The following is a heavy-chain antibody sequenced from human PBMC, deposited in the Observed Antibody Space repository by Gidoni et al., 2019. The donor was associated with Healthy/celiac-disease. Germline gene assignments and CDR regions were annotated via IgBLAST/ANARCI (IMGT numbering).Heavy chain of an antibody. Sequence: EVQLLESGGGLVQPGGSLRLSCAASGFTFSSYAMSWVRQAPGKGLEWVSAISGSGGSTYYADSVKGRFTISRDNSKNTLYLQMNSLRAEDTAVYYCTGGYYDSSTDWYFDLWGRGTLVTVSS. J-gene: IGHJ2*01. CDR2: ISGSGGST. D-gene: IGHD3-22*01. V-gene: IGHV3-23*01. CDR1: GFTFSSYA. CDR3: TGGYYDSSTDWYFDL.